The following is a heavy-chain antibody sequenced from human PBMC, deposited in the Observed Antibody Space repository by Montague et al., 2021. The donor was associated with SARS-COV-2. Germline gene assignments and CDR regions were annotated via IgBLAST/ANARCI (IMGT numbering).Heavy chain of an antibody. J-gene: IGHJ4*02. V-gene: IGHV4-4*07. Sequence: SETLSLTCAVSGGSITGFSWSWVRQPAGKGLEWIGRVTTSGTTNYSPSLRLRFTMSFDTSKNQFSLNLNTVTAAAAAIDYCARTPTRPLSLDSWGQGTLVAVSS. CDR2: VTTSGTT. D-gene: IGHD6-6*01. CDR1: GGSITGFS. CDR3: ARTPTRPLSLDS.